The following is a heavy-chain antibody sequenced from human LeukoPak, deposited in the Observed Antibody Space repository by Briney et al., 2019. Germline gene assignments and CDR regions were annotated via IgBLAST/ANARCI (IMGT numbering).Heavy chain of an antibody. CDR1: GGTFSSYA. V-gene: IGHV1-69*04. D-gene: IGHD3-22*01. CDR3: ARDRPVVAEEYYYYYYGMDV. Sequence: SATLSCKASGGTFSSYAISWVGQGPGQGLEWMGRIIPIFGIANYAQKFQGRVTITADKSTSTAYMELSSLRSEDTAVYYCARDRPVVAEEYYYYYYGMDVWGQGTTVTVSS. J-gene: IGHJ6*02. CDR2: IIPIFGIA.